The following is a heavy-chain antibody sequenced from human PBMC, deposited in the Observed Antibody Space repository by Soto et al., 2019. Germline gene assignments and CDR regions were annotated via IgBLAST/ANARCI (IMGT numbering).Heavy chain of an antibody. CDR1: GDTLTDVS. CDR3: ATGGYRNWFDP. Sequence: ASVKVSCKISGDTLTDVSIHWVRQAPGKGLEWMGGFDFEDDEAIYAQKFQGRATMTEDTSAGIAYMELSSLRSEDTVIYYCATGGYRNWFDPWGQGTLVTVSS. CDR2: FDFEDDEA. D-gene: IGHD3-16*02. J-gene: IGHJ5*02. V-gene: IGHV1-24*01.